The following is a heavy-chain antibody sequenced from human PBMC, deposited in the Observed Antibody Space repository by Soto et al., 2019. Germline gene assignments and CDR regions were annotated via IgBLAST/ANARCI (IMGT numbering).Heavy chain of an antibody. J-gene: IGHJ5*02. V-gene: IGHV4-59*01. D-gene: IGHD3-9*01. CDR3: ARVLRYFDGNNWFDP. CDR2: IYYSGST. Sequence: SETLSLTCTVSGGSISSYYWSWIRQPPGKGLEWIGYIYYSGSTNYNPSPKSRVTISVDTSKNQFSLKLSSVTAADTAVYYCARVLRYFDGNNWFDPWGQGTLVTVSS. CDR1: GGSISSYY.